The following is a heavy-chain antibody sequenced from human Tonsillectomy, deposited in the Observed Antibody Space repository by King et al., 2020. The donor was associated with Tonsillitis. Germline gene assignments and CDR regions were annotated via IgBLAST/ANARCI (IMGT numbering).Heavy chain of an antibody. Sequence: VQLVESGGGLVQPGGSLRLSCAASGFTFSSYEMNWVRQAPGKGLEWVSYISSSGSTIYYAASLKVRFTISRDNARNSLYLQMNSLRAEDTAVYYCARGDYDYYYYYMDVWGKGTTVTVSS. V-gene: IGHV3-48*03. D-gene: IGHD4-17*01. CDR1: GFTFSSYE. J-gene: IGHJ6*03. CDR3: ARGDYDYYYYYMDV. CDR2: ISSSGSTI.